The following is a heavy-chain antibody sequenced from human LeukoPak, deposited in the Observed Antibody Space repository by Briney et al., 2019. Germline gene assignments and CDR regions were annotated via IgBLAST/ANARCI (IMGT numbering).Heavy chain of an antibody. J-gene: IGHJ5*02. V-gene: IGHV4-4*07. CDR1: GGSIRSYS. Sequence: SETLSLTCTVSGGSIRSYSWSWIRQPAGKGLEWIGRIYTSGSTNYNPSLKSRVTMSVDTSKNQISLKLSSVTAADTAMYYCAKNGQSGFSFDPWGQGTLVTVSS. CDR3: AKNGQSGFSFDP. CDR2: IYTSGST. D-gene: IGHD3-3*01.